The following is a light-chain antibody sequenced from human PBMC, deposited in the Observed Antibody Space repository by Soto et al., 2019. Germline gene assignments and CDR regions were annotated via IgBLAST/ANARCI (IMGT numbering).Light chain of an antibody. CDR1: QSVSSS. CDR3: QQYIDWPPGT. V-gene: IGKV3-15*01. J-gene: IGKJ5*01. CDR2: DTS. Sequence: EIVVTQSPATLSVSPGERVTLSCRASQSVSSSLAWYQQRPGQAPRLLIYDTSTRAAGISARFSGSGSGTEFTLTISSLQSEDFAVYYCQQYIDWPPGTFGQGTRLEIK.